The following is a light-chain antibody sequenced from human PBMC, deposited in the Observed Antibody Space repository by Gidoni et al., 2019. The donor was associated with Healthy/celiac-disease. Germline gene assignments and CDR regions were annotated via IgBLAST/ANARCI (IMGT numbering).Light chain of an antibody. Sequence: QSALTQPASVSGSPGQSITISCTGTSSDVVGYNYVSWYQQHPGKAPKLMIYYVSNRPSGVSNRFSGSKSGNTASLTISGLQAEDEADYYCSSYTSSSTLYVFGTGTKVTVL. J-gene: IGLJ1*01. CDR1: SSDVVGYNY. V-gene: IGLV2-14*03. CDR3: SSYTSSSTLYV. CDR2: YVS.